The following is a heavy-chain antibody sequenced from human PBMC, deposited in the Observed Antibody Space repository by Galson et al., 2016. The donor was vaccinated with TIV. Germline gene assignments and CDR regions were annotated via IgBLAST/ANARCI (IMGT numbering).Heavy chain of an antibody. D-gene: IGHD2-21*02. J-gene: IGHJ4*02. Sequence: SLRLSCAASGFTFASYGMHWVRQAPGKGLEWVAAIWFDGSNIHYADSVKGRFTISRDSPKNTVYLHMNSLRAEDTAVYFCAREFADYYFDFWGQGTLVTVSS. CDR3: AREFADYYFDF. V-gene: IGHV3-33*01. CDR2: IWFDGSNI. CDR1: GFTFASYG.